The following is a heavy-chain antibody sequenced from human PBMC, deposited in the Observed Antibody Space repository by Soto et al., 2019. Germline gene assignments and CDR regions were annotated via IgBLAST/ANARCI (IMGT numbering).Heavy chain of an antibody. V-gene: IGHV3-53*01. CDR3: ARDPVLWFGEINYGMDV. J-gene: IGHJ6*02. CDR1: GFTVSSNY. Sequence: GGSLRLSCAASGFTVSSNYMSWVRQAPGKGLEWVSVIYSGGSTYYADSVKGRFNISRDNSKNTLYLQMNSLRAEDTAVYYCARDPVLWFGEINYGMDVWGQGTTVTVSS. D-gene: IGHD3-10*01. CDR2: IYSGGST.